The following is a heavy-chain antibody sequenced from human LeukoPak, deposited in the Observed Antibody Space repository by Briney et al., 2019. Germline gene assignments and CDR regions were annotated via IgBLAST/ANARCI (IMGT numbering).Heavy chain of an antibody. V-gene: IGHV3-30*13. D-gene: IGHD6-13*01. J-gene: IGHJ6*03. CDR2: ISNDGRNK. CDR1: GFTFSSYW. CDR3: AREGFTSTWLYYYYYMDV. Sequence: PGGSLRLSCAASGFTFSSYWMSWVRQAPGKGLEWVGVISNDGRNKNYADSVRGRCTISRDNSKNGLHLQMNSPSPEDTAIYYCAREGFTSTWLYYYYYMDVWGKGTTVTVSS.